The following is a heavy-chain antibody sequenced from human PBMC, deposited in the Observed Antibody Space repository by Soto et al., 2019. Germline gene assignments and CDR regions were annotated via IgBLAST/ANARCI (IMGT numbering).Heavy chain of an antibody. V-gene: IGHV2-5*02. J-gene: IGHJ4*02. Sequence: QITLKESGPPVVKPTQTLTLTCSLSGFSLNTGGVGVGWIRQPPGKALEWLAVIYWDDDKSWNPSLRDRLTNSRNAHDDQVVLTVTNMDPVDTGTYDCARRRGGFGGGWTTPYFDYWGQGTLVTVSS. CDR3: ARRRGGFGGGWTTPYFDY. D-gene: IGHD6-19*01. CDR1: GFSLNTGGVG. CDR2: IYWDDDK.